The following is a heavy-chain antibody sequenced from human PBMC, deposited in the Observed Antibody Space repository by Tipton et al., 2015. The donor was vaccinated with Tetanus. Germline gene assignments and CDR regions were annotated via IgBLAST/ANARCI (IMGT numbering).Heavy chain of an antibody. Sequence: TLSLTCSVSGASISSGGYFWNWIRHRPGQGLEWIGYIYYSGSTSYSPSLKSRVTMSVDTSRNQFSLNLTSVTAADTAVYYCARHLTYTYTSRYFDYWGLGTLVTVSS. CDR1: GASISSGGYF. V-gene: IGHV4-30-2*03. CDR3: ARHLTYTYTSRYFDY. CDR2: IYYSGST. J-gene: IGHJ4*02. D-gene: IGHD5-18*01.